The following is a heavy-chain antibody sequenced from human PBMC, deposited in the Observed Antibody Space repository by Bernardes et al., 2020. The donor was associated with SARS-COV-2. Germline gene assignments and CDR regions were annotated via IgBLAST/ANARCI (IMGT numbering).Heavy chain of an antibody. Sequence: GGSLRLSCAASGFTFSDYYMSWIRQAPGKGLEWVSYISSSGSTTYYADSVKGRFTITRDNAKNSLYLQMNSRIAEDTAVYYGASDLRNGQHSRYYYYYGMDVWGQGTTVTVSS. D-gene: IGHD2-15*01. CDR1: GFTFSDYY. CDR2: ISSSGSTT. CDR3: ASDLRNGQHSRYYYYYGMDV. J-gene: IGHJ6*02. V-gene: IGHV3-11*01.